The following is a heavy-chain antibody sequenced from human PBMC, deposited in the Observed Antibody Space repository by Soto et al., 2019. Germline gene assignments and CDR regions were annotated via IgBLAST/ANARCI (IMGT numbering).Heavy chain of an antibody. D-gene: IGHD6-13*01. V-gene: IGHV3-7*01. J-gene: IGHJ6*02. CDR1: GFTFSSYW. CDR3: ARIASAGRGWDV. CDR2: IKQDGSEK. Sequence: EVQLVESGGGLVQPGGSLRLSCEASGFTFSSYWMSWVRQAPVKGLEWVGNIKQDGSEKNYVDFMEGRFTISRDNAENSLYLQMNSLRAEDTAVYCCARIASAGRGWDVWGQGTTVVVSS.